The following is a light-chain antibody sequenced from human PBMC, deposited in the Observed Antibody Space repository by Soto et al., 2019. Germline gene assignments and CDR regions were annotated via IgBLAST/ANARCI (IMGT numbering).Light chain of an antibody. CDR1: SSNIGAGYD. J-gene: IGLJ2*01. CDR3: QSYDSSLSGVV. CDR2: GNK. V-gene: IGLV1-40*01. Sequence: QSVLTQPPSVSGAPGQRVTISCTGSSSNIGAGYDVHWYQQFPGTAPKLVIYGNKNRPSGVPDRFSGSKSGPSASLAITGLQAEDEADYYCQSYDSSLSGVVFGGGTKLTVL.